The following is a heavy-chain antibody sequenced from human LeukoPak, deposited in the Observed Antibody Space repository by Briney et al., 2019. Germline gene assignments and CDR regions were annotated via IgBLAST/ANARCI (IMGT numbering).Heavy chain of an antibody. CDR3: VIGRGWLPDY. CDR1: GDSIRSHF. V-gene: IGHV4-59*11. CDR2: THESEST. J-gene: IGHJ4*02. D-gene: IGHD5-24*01. Sequence: PSETLSLTCTVSGDSIRSHFYNWVRRPPGKGLEWIGVTHESESTNYNPSLKGRVTISVDTSKNQFSLRLTSVTAADTAVYYCVIGRGWLPDYWGQGPLVTVSS.